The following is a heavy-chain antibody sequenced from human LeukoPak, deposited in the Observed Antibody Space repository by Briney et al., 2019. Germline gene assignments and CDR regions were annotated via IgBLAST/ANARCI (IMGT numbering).Heavy chain of an antibody. CDR2: VYPGDTDT. V-gene: IGHV5-51*01. D-gene: IGHD3-22*01. J-gene: IGHJ4*02. Sequence: GESLKIPCNRSGYRCTSHWIGWVRQMPGEGLEGVGIVYPGDTDTRYSPSFRGQVTISANKSISTAFQQWSSLKASETAMYYCAKQGDTGLLDYWGQGTLVTVSS. CDR3: AKQGDTGLLDY. CDR1: GYRCTSHW.